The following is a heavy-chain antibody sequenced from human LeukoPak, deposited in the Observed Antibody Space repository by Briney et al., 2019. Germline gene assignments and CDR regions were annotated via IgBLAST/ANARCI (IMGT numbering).Heavy chain of an antibody. Sequence: GGSLRLSCAASGFTFSSYAMSWVRQAPGKGLEWVSAISGSGGSTYYADSVKGRFTISRDNSKNTLYLQMNSLRAEDTAVYYCANLYDSSGYYYDPGYWGQGTLVTVSS. J-gene: IGHJ4*02. CDR1: GFTFSSYA. CDR2: ISGSGGST. D-gene: IGHD3-22*01. V-gene: IGHV3-23*01. CDR3: ANLYDSSGYYYDPGY.